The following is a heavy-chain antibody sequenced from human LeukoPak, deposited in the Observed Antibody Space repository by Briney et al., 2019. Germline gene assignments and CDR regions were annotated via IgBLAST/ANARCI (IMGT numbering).Heavy chain of an antibody. CDR1: GFTFTNYA. Sequence: PGGSLRLSCAASGFTFTNYAMYWVRQAPGKGLECVSSVSDSGSITYYADSVKGRITISRDNSKNTLYLQMNSLRAEDTAVYYCAKGVGYCSGGSCQQFDYWGQGTLVTVSS. V-gene: IGHV3-23*01. CDR2: VSDSGSIT. J-gene: IGHJ4*02. D-gene: IGHD2-15*01. CDR3: AKGVGYCSGGSCQQFDY.